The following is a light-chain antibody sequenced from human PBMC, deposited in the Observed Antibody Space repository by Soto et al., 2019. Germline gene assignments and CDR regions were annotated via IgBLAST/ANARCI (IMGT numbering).Light chain of an antibody. CDR2: EVS. J-gene: IGLJ1*01. CDR1: SSDIGNYNT. V-gene: IGLV2-14*01. CDR3: SSNIISGTV. Sequence: QSALTQPASVSGSPGQSITISCSGTSSDIGNYNTVSWYQQHPGKAPKLIIYEVSNRPSGVSNRFSASKSGNTASLTISGLQTEDEADYYCSSNIISGTVFGIGTKLTVL.